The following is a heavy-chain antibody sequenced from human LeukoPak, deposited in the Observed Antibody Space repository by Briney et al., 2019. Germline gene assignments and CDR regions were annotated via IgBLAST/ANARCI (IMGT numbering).Heavy chain of an antibody. CDR3: ARVRSITMVRGVPIYYYYYYMDV. CDR2: IYTSGST. CDR1: GGSISSYY. J-gene: IGHJ6*03. V-gene: IGHV4-4*07. Sequence: SETLSLTCTVSGGSISSYYWSWIRQPPGKGLEWIGRIYTSGSTNYNPSLKSRVTMSVDTSKNQFSLKLSSVTAADTAVYYCARVRSITMVRGVPIYYYYYYMDVWGKGTTVTISS. D-gene: IGHD3-10*01.